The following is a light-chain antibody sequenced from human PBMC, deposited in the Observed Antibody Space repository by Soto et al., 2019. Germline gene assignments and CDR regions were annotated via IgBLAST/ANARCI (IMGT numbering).Light chain of an antibody. CDR1: QSVTSSY. CDR3: QQFGSSPPWT. CDR2: GAS. V-gene: IGKV3-20*01. Sequence: EIVLTQSPGTLSLSPGERATLSCRASQSVTSSYLAWYQHKRGQAPRLLIYGASNRATGIPDRFSGSGSGTVFPLTISRLEPEEFAVYYCQQFGSSPPWTFGQGTKVEIK. J-gene: IGKJ1*01.